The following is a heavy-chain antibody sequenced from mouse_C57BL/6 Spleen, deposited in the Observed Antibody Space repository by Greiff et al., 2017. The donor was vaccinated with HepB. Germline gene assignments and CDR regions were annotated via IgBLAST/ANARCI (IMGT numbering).Heavy chain of an antibody. Sequence: QVQLQQPGAELVKPGASVKMSCKASGYTFTSYWITWVKQRPGQGLEWIGDIYPGSGSTNYNEKFKSKATLTVDTSSSTAYMQLSSLTSEDSAVYYCARGDTTVVAPPFDVWGTGTTVTVSS. CDR3: ARGDTTVVAPPFDV. J-gene: IGHJ1*03. CDR2: IYPGSGST. V-gene: IGHV1-55*01. D-gene: IGHD1-1*01. CDR1: GYTFTSYW.